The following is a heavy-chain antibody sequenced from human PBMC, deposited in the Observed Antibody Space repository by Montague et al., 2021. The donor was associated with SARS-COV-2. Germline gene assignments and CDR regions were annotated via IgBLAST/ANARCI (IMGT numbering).Heavy chain of an antibody. CDR1: GGSFSGYY. V-gene: IGHV4-34*01. CDR3: ARVPDYHDSSSYYFDAFDI. Sequence: SETLSLTCAVYGGSFSGYYWSWIRQPPGKGLEWIGEINHSGSINYNPSLKSRVTISVDTSKNQFSLKLSSVTAADTAVYYCARVPDYHDSSSYYFDAFDIWGQGTMVTVSS. D-gene: IGHD3-22*01. J-gene: IGHJ3*02. CDR2: INHSGSI.